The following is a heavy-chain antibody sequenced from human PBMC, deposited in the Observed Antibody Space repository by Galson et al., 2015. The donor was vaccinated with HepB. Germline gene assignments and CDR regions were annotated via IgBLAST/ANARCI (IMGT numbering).Heavy chain of an antibody. J-gene: IGHJ6*02. CDR1: GFTFGDYG. D-gene: IGHD2-8*01. Sequence: SLRLSCAGSGFTFGDYGMSWVRQAPGKGLEWVGVIGTKPYGATTEYAASVKGRFTISRDDSNSIAYLQMNSLKIEDTAVYYCTRDKAKCTRISCPNNYYGLDVWGQGTTVTVSS. CDR2: IGTKPYGATT. CDR3: TRDKAKCTRISCPNNYYGLDV. V-gene: IGHV3-49*04.